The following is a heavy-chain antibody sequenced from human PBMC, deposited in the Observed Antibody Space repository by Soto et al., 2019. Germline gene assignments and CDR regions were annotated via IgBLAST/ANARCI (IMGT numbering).Heavy chain of an antibody. CDR1: GDFISSGGYY. CDR3: ARTDSSGYYFVY. D-gene: IGHD3-22*01. CDR2: IYSSGTT. Sequence: NPSETLSLTCTVSGDFISSGGYYWSWIRQLPGKGLEWIGYIYSSGTTYYNPSLKSRITISVDTSKNQFSLNLSSVTAADTAVYYCARTDSSGYYFVYWGQGTLVTVSS. V-gene: IGHV4-31*03. J-gene: IGHJ4*02.